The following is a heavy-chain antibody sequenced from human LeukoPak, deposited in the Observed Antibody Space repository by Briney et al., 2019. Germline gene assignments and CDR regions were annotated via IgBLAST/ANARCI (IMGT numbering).Heavy chain of an antibody. V-gene: IGHV1-2*04. CDR2: INPNSGGT. D-gene: IGHD4-17*01. Sequence: ASVKVSCKASGYTFTGYYMHWVRQAPGQGLEWMGWINPNSGGTNYAQKFQGWVTMTRDTSISTAYMELSRLRSDDTAVYYCARAIYGADEGWFDPWGQGTLVTVSS. CDR1: GYTFTGYY. CDR3: ARAIYGADEGWFDP. J-gene: IGHJ5*02.